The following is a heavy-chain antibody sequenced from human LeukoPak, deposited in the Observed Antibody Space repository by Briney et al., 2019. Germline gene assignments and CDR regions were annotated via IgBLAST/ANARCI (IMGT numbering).Heavy chain of an antibody. CDR3: AKGISEDGYNFERGADY. CDR1: GFTFSTSW. D-gene: IGHD5-24*01. CDR2: ISKDGSAT. Sequence: GGSLRLSCAASGFTFSTSWMHWVRQTPGKGPVWVSRISKDGSATNYAGSVKGRFTISRDNAKNTLDLQMNSLRVDDTALYYCAKGISEDGYNFERGADYWGQGSLVTVSS. J-gene: IGHJ4*02. V-gene: IGHV3-74*01.